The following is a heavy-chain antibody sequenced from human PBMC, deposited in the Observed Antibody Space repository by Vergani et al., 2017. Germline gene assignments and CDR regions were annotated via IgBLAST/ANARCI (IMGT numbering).Heavy chain of an antibody. V-gene: IGHV3-30*18. CDR2: ISYDGSNK. CDR3: AKAAHPLGYQLPYFDY. J-gene: IGHJ4*02. D-gene: IGHD2-2*01. Sequence: QVQLVESGGGVVQPGRSLRLSCAASGFTFSSYGMHWVRQAPGKGLEWVAVISYDGSNKYYADSVKGRFTISRDNSKNTLYLQMNSLRAEDTAVYFCAKAAHPLGYQLPYFDYWGQGALVTVSS. CDR1: GFTFSSYG.